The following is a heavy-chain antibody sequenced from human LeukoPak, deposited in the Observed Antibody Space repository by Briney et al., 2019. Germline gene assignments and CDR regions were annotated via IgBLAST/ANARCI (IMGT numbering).Heavy chain of an antibody. CDR3: ATDGGYCSSTSCYRGDYFDY. V-gene: IGHV3-7*01. CDR1: GFTFSSYW. CDR2: IKQDGNEK. Sequence: TGGSLRLSCAASGFTFSSYWMSWVRQAPGKGLEWVANIKQDGNEKYYVDSVKGRFTISRDNAKNSLYLQMNSLRAEDTAVYYRATDGGYCSSTSCYRGDYFDYWGQGTLVTVSS. D-gene: IGHD2-2*02. J-gene: IGHJ4*02.